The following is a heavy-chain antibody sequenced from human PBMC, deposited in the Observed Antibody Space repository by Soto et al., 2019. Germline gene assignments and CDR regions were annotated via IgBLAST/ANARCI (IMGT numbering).Heavy chain of an antibody. Sequence: PSETLSLTCVVSGGPINSRSWWSWVRQPPGKGLEWIGEMHHGGTTYYNPSLKNRIITSFDKSKNHFSLELTSVTAADTAVYYCARPGVGATALSFDTWGQGTLVTVSS. J-gene: IGHJ4*02. D-gene: IGHD1-26*01. CDR1: GGPINSRSW. V-gene: IGHV4-4*02. CDR2: MHHGGTT. CDR3: ARPGVGATALSFDT.